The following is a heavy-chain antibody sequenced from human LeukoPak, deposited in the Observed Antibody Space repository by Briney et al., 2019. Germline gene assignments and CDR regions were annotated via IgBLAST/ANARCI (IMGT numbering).Heavy chain of an antibody. Sequence: GGSLRLSCAASGFTFSDYYMSWIRQAPGKGLEWVSYISSSGSTIYYADSVKGRFTISRDNAKNLLYLQMNSLRAEDTAVYYCARALVLGQLDYYYYGMDVWGQGTTVTVSS. CDR2: ISSSGSTI. J-gene: IGHJ6*02. CDR1: GFTFSDYY. CDR3: ARALVLGQLDYYYYGMDV. D-gene: IGHD6-6*01. V-gene: IGHV3-11*01.